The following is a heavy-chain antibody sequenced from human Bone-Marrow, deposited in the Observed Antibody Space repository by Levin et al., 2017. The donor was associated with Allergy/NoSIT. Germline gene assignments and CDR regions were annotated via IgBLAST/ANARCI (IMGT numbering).Heavy chain of an antibody. Sequence: GGSLRLSCAASGFTVSNNYMSWVRQAPGKGLEWVSVFYSADSTYYADSVKGRFTISRDNSKDTLYLQMNTLRAEDTAVYYCARVRGDLMGVYYYYYMDVWGKGTTVTVSS. CDR1: GFTVSNNY. D-gene: IGHD2-21*02. V-gene: IGHV3-66*02. J-gene: IGHJ6*03. CDR3: ARVRGDLMGVYYYYYMDV. CDR2: FYSADST.